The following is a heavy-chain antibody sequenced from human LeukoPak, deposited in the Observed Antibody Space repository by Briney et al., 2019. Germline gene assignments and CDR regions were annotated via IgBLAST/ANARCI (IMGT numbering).Heavy chain of an antibody. J-gene: IGHJ4*02. CDR2: ISGGGGST. D-gene: IGHD1-26*01. Sequence: GGSLRLSCAASGFTFTSYSMNWVRQAPGKGLEWVSTISGGGGSTYYADTVKGRFTISRDNSKNTLYLQVNSLRAEDTAVYYCAKGGKWDVTPFDYWGQGTLVTVSS. CDR1: GFTFTSYS. V-gene: IGHV3-23*01. CDR3: AKGGKWDVTPFDY.